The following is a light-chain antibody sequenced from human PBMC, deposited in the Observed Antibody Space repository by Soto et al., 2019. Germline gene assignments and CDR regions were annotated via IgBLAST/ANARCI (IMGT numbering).Light chain of an antibody. Sequence: ESVLTQSPGTLSLSPGERATLSCRASQSVSSSYLAWYQQKPGQAPRLLIHCASSRATGIPDRFSGSGSGTDFTLTISRLEPEDFAVYYCQQYGSSITFGQGTRLEIK. V-gene: IGKV3-20*01. CDR2: CAS. CDR3: QQYGSSIT. J-gene: IGKJ5*01. CDR1: QSVSSSY.